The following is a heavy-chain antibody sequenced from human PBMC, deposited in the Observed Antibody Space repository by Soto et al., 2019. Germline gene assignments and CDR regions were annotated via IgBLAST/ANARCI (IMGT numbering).Heavy chain of an antibody. J-gene: IGHJ6*02. Sequence: RSLSISCAASGFQFSRYGMHWVRPAPGKGLDWVAVIWYDESNIYYADSVKGRFTISRDNSKNTLFLQMNSLRAEDTAVYYCARDDIPGIAVAIYGMDGWGQGNTVTFS. V-gene: IGHV3-33*01. D-gene: IGHD6-19*01. CDR1: GFQFSRYG. CDR2: IWYDESNI. CDR3: ARDDIPGIAVAIYGMDG.